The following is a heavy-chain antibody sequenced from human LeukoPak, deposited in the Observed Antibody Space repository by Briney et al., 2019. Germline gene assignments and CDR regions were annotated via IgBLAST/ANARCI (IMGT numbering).Heavy chain of an antibody. CDR1: GYTFIIYD. CDR2: MNPNSGNT. D-gene: IGHD6-19*01. J-gene: IGHJ6*03. Sequence: ASVKVSCKASGYTFIIYDINWVRQATGQGLEWMGWMNPNSGNTGYEQRFQGRVTITRNTSISTAFMELSSLRSEDTAVYYCARRAVGNSYYYSMDVWGKGATVTVSS. V-gene: IGHV1-8*03. CDR3: ARRAVGNSYYYSMDV.